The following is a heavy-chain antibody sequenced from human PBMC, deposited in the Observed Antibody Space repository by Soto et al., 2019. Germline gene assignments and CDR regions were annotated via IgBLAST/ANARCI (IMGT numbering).Heavy chain of an antibody. Sequence: EVQLVESGGGLVQPGGSLRLSCATSGFTFSTYSMNWVRQVPGKGLEWLSYIGWNSNTDYADSVKGRFTISRDNARESLYLQMNSLRDEDTAVYYCARDRIFAFDIWGRGTMVTVSS. CDR3: ARDRIFAFDI. V-gene: IGHV3-48*02. J-gene: IGHJ3*02. CDR1: GFTFSTYS. D-gene: IGHD2-21*01. CDR2: IGWNSNT.